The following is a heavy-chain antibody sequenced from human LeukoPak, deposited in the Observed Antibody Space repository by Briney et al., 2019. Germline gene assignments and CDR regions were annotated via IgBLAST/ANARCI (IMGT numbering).Heavy chain of an antibody. Sequence: GGSLRLSCTASGFTFSFHAMAWVRQAPGKGLEWVSSISGSAGSTYYADSVRGRFTMSRDNSRNTLYLQMNSLRDEDTAVYYCAKGRDGYNQDPFDYWGQGTLVTVSS. CDR3: AKGRDGYNQDPFDY. CDR1: GFTFSFHA. D-gene: IGHD5-24*01. V-gene: IGHV3-23*01. J-gene: IGHJ4*02. CDR2: ISGSAGST.